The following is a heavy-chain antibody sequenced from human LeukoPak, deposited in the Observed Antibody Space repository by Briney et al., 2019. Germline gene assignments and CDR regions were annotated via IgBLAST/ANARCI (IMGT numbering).Heavy chain of an antibody. CDR2: IIPIFGTA. Sequence: GASVKVSCKASGGTFSSYAISWVRQAPGQGLEWIGGIIPIFGTANYAQKFQGRVTITADESTSTAYMELSSLRSEDTAVYYCAVDFWSGYSNYYYGMDVWGQGTTVTVSS. V-gene: IGHV1-69*13. CDR3: AVDFWSGYSNYYYGMDV. J-gene: IGHJ6*02. CDR1: GGTFSSYA. D-gene: IGHD3-3*01.